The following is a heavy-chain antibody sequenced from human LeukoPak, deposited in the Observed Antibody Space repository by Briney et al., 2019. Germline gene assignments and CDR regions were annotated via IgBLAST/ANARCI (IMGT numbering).Heavy chain of an antibody. D-gene: IGHD1-26*01. Sequence: GRSLRLSCAASGFTFSSYGMHWVRQAPGKGLEWVAVIWYDGSIKYYADSVKGRFTISRGNPKNTLYLQMNSLRAEDTAVYYCARVGSGSYFLDGFDIWGQGTMVTVSS. J-gene: IGHJ3*02. CDR2: IWYDGSIK. V-gene: IGHV3-33*01. CDR1: GFTFSSYG. CDR3: ARVGSGSYFLDGFDI.